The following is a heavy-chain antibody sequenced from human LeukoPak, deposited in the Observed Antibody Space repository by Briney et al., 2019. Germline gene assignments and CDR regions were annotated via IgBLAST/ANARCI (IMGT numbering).Heavy chain of an antibody. CDR2: INHSGST. D-gene: IGHD1-26*01. J-gene: IGHJ3*02. V-gene: IGHV4-34*01. CDR1: GGSFSGYY. CDR3: ARPSLDRIVGAIYGSAFHI. Sequence: SETLSLTCAVYGGSFSGYYWSWIRQPPGKGLEWIGEINHSGSTNYNPSLKSRVTISVDTSKNQFSLKLSSVTAADTAVYYCARPSLDRIVGAIYGSAFHIWGQGTMVTVSS.